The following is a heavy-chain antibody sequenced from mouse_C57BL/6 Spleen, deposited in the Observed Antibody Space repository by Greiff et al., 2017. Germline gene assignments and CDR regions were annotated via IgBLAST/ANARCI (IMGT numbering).Heavy chain of an antibody. CDR1: GYTFTDYY. D-gene: IGHD2-1*01. J-gene: IGHJ2*01. Sequence: VQLQQSGPELVKPGASVKISCKASGYTFTDYYMNWVKQSHGKSLEWIGDINPNNGGTSYNQKFKGKATLTVDKSSSTAYMELRSLTSEDSAVYYCARGNGKRDYWGQGTTLTVSS. V-gene: IGHV1-26*01. CDR2: INPNNGGT. CDR3: ARGNGKRDY.